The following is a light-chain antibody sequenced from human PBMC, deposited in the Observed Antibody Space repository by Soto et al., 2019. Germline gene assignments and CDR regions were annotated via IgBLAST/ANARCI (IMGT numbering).Light chain of an antibody. Sequence: IQLTQSPATLSASVGDRVTITCRASQSISKWLAWYQQKPGKAPKLLMYDVSSLESGVPSRFSGSGSGTELPLTISSLQSDDFATYYRQQYHSPRTFGQGTKVEIK. V-gene: IGKV1-5*01. J-gene: IGKJ1*01. CDR3: QQYHSPRT. CDR1: QSISKW. CDR2: DVS.